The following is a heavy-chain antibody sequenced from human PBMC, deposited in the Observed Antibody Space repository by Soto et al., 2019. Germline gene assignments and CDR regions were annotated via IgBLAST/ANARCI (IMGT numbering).Heavy chain of an antibody. CDR3: ARARYSSRXXXXXX. J-gene: IGHJ1*01. Sequence: QVLLEQSGAEMKKPGTSVKVSCKASGGSFSTNEIDWVRQAPGQGLEWMGRIFPNVGTADYAQKFQGRLTIIAXXSTATVXXELSRLSPXXXXXXFCARARYSSRXXXXXXXG. CDR1: GGSFSTNE. CDR2: IFPNVGTA. V-gene: IGHV1-69*01. D-gene: IGHD6-19*01.